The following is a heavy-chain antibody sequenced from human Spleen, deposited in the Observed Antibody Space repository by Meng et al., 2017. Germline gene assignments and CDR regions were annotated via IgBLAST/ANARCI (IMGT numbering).Heavy chain of an antibody. V-gene: IGHV4-34*01. CDR1: GGSFSGYY. CDR2: IYHSGGT. Sequence: QVQLQQWGAGLLKPSETLSLSCAVYGGSFSGYYWTWIRQPPGKGLEWIGQIYHSGGTNYNPSLKSRVTISVDTSKNQFSLRLNSVTAADTAVYYCARGPTTMAHDFDYWGQGTLVTVSS. D-gene: IGHD4-11*01. J-gene: IGHJ4*02. CDR3: ARGPTTMAHDFDY.